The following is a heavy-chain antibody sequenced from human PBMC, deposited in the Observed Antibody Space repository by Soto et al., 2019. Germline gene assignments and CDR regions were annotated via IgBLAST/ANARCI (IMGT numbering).Heavy chain of an antibody. CDR2: IYYSGST. Sequence: TLSLTCTVSGGSISSGGYYWSWIRQHPGKGLEWIGYIYYSGSTYYNPSLKSRVTISVDTSKNQFSLKLSSVTAADTAVYYCARDWRYCSGGSCREDYYYGMDVWGQGTTVTVS. V-gene: IGHV4-31*03. D-gene: IGHD2-15*01. J-gene: IGHJ6*02. CDR1: GGSISSGGYY. CDR3: ARDWRYCSGGSCREDYYYGMDV.